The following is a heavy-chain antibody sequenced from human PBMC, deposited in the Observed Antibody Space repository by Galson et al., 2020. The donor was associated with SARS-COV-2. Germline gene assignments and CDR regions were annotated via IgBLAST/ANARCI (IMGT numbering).Heavy chain of an antibody. V-gene: IGHV1-69*13. CDR2: IIPIFGTA. CDR3: AKSSIVVVVAAKYYYYYGMDV. Sequence: SVKVSCKASGGTFSSYAISWVRQAPGQGLEWMGGIIPIFGTANYAQKFQGRVTITADESTSTAYMELSSLRSEDTAVYYCAKSSIVVVVAAKYYYYYGMDVWGQRTTVTVSS. D-gene: IGHD2-15*01. J-gene: IGHJ6*02. CDR1: GGTFSSYA.